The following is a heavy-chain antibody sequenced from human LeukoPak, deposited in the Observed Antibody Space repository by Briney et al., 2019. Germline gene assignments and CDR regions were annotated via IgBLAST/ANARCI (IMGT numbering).Heavy chain of an antibody. CDR2: IIPIFGTA. J-gene: IGHJ5*02. Sequence: SVKVSCKASGGTFSSYAINWVRQAPGQGLEWMGGIIPIFGTANYAQKFQGRVTITADESTSTAYMELSSLRSEDTAVYYCARRWELLGNWFDPWGQGTLVTVSS. V-gene: IGHV1-69*13. CDR1: GGTFSSYA. CDR3: ARRWELLGNWFDP. D-gene: IGHD1-26*01.